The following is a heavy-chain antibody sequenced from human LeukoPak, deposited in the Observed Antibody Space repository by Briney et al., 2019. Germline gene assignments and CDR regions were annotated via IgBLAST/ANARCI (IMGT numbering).Heavy chain of an antibody. J-gene: IGHJ5*02. Sequence: SETLSLTCTVSGGSISSSSYYWGWIRQPRGKGLEWIGSIYYSGSTYYNPSLKSRVTISVDTSKNQFSLKLSSVTAADTAVYYCARRWDIVVVPAAIPVVDWFDPWGQGTLVTVSS. CDR2: IYYSGST. V-gene: IGHV4-39*01. CDR3: ARRWDIVVVPAAIPVVDWFDP. CDR1: GGSISSSSYY. D-gene: IGHD2-2*01.